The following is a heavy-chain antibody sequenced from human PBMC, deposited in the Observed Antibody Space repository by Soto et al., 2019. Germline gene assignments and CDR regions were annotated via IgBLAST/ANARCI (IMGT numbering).Heavy chain of an antibody. Sequence: EVQLLESGGGLVQPGGSPRLSCAASGFTFSSYAMSWVRQAPGKGLEWVSAISGSGGSTYYADSVKGRFTISRDNSKNTLYLQMNSLRAEDTAVYYCAKDSPYYDYVWGSYRFDAFDIWGQGTMVTVSS. CDR2: ISGSGGST. CDR3: AKDSPYYDYVWGSYRFDAFDI. CDR1: GFTFSSYA. J-gene: IGHJ3*02. V-gene: IGHV3-23*01. D-gene: IGHD3-16*02.